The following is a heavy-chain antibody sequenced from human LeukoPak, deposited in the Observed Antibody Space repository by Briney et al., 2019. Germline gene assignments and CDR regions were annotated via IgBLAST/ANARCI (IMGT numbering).Heavy chain of an antibody. J-gene: IGHJ4*02. CDR3: ARFPYSSGKNFDY. V-gene: IGHV1-2*02. Sequence: GASVKVSCKASGYTFTGYYMHWVRQAPGQGLEWMGWINPNNGGTNYAQKFQGRVTMTRDTSISTAYMELSRLRSDDTAVYYCARFPYSSGKNFDYWGQGTLVTVSS. CDR1: GYTFTGYY. CDR2: INPNNGGT. D-gene: IGHD6-19*01.